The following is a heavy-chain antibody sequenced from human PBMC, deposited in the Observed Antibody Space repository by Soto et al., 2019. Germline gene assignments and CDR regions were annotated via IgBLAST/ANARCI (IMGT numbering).Heavy chain of an antibody. D-gene: IGHD6-6*01. CDR1: GGSISSSSYY. V-gene: IGHV4-39*01. CDR3: ARHYGYSSSIYYYYMDV. CDR2: IYYSGST. J-gene: IGHJ6*03. Sequence: SETLSLTCTVSGGSISSSSYYWGWIRQPPGKGLEWIGSIYYSGSTYYNPSLKSRVTISVDTSKNQFSLKLSSVTAADTAVYYCARHYGYSSSIYYYYMDVWGKGTTVTVSS.